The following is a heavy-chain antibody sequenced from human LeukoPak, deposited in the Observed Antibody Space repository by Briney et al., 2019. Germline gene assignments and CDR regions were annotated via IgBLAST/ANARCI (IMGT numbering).Heavy chain of an antibody. CDR2: ISSSSSTI. CDR1: GFTFSSYS. V-gene: IGHV3-48*04. Sequence: PGGCLRLSCAVYGFTFSSYSIDSGRRAPGRGLGWVSSISSSSSTIYYAECVKGRFTISRDNATNSLYLHMNSLRAEDTAVYYCPRVPWFDPWGQGTLVTVSS. CDR3: PRVPWFDP. J-gene: IGHJ5*02.